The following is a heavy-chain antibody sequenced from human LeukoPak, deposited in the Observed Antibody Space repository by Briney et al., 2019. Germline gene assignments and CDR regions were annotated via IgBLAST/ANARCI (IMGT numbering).Heavy chain of an antibody. CDR2: IYYSGST. J-gene: IGHJ4*02. V-gene: IGHV4-59*01. Sequence: SETLSLTCTVSGGSISSYYWSWIRQPPGKGLEWIGYIYYSGSTNYNPSLKSRVTISVDTSKNQFSLKLSSVTAADTAVYYCARAPTSRPWIRLWFDYWGQGTLVTVYS. CDR1: GGSISSYY. CDR3: ARAPTSRPWIRLWFDY. D-gene: IGHD5-18*01.